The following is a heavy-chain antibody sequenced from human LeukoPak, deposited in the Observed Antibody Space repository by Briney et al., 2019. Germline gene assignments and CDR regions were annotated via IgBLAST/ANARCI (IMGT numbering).Heavy chain of an antibody. CDR3: AKDLFPAIVVVPAAHPGP. J-gene: IGHJ5*02. CDR1: GFTFSDYY. Sequence: GGSLRLSCAASGFTFSDYYMSWIRQAPGKGLEWVSYISSSGSTIYYADSVKGRFTISRDNSKDTLYLQMNSLRAEDTAVYYCAKDLFPAIVVVPAAHPGPWGQGTLVTVSS. CDR2: ISSSGSTI. D-gene: IGHD2-2*01. V-gene: IGHV3-11*04.